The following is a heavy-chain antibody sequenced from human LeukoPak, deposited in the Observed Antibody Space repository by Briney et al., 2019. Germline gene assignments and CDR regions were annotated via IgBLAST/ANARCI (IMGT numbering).Heavy chain of an antibody. CDR1: GGSISSYY. J-gene: IGHJ6*02. Sequence: PSETLSLTCTVSGGSISSYYWSWIRQPAGKGLEWMGRIYTSGSTNYNPSLKSRVTMSVDTSKNQFPVKLSSVPAADTAVYYCAREYSSSSDYYYYGMDVWGQGSTVTVSS. V-gene: IGHV4-4*07. CDR2: IYTSGST. D-gene: IGHD6-6*01. CDR3: AREYSSSSDYYYYGMDV.